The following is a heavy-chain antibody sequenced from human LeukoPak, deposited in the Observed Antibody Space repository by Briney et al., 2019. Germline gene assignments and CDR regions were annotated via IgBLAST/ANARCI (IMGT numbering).Heavy chain of an antibody. CDR3: ASRSPALDY. CDR2: IWYDGSNK. CDR1: GFTFSSYG. Sequence: GRSLRLSCAASGFTFSSYGMHWVRRAPGNGLESGAVIWYDGSNKYYADSVKGRFNISRDKSKNTLYLQMNSLRADDTAIYYCASRSPALDYWGQGTLVTVSS. D-gene: IGHD2-2*01. J-gene: IGHJ4*02. V-gene: IGHV3-33*01.